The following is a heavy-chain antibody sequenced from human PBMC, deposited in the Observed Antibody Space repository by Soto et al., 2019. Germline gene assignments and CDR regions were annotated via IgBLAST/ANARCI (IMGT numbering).Heavy chain of an antibody. D-gene: IGHD2-2*02. J-gene: IGHJ4*02. CDR1: GGSFSGYY. CDR2: INHSGST. V-gene: IGHV4-34*01. CDR3: VRGLSCSSTSCYTRLDY. Sequence: SETLSLTCAVYGGSFSGYYWSWIRQPPGKGLEWMGEINHSGSTNYNPSLKSRVTISVDTSKNQFSLKLSSVTAADTPFFYCVRGLSCSSTSCYTRLDYWGQGTLVTVSS.